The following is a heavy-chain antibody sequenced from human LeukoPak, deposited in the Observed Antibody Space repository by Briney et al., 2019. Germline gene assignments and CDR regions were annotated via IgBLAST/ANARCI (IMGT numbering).Heavy chain of an antibody. Sequence: GGSLRLSCAASGFTFYSYAMHRVPPAPGKGLEWVAVISYDERNKYYADSVKRRFTTSTDNSKNTLYLQMIRLRAEDTAVYYCARAHPGIRLWYRDFNIDIWGDGTPFTASS. D-gene: IGHD5-18*01. V-gene: IGHV3-30*04. CDR2: ISYDERNK. J-gene: IGHJ6*02. CDR3: ARAHPGIRLWYRDFNIDI. CDR1: GFTFYSYA.